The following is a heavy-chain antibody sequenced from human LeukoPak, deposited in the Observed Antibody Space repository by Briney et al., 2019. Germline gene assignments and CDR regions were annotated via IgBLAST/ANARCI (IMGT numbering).Heavy chain of an antibody. J-gene: IGHJ4*02. CDR1: GFTFSSYS. D-gene: IGHD6-13*01. CDR3: ARDIASARSRAAGNY. Sequence: PGGSLRLSCAASGFTFSSYSMNWVRQAPGKGLEWVSSISSSSSYIYYADPVKGRFTISRDNAKNSLYLQMNSLRAEDTAVYYCARDIASARSRAAGNYWGQGTLVTVSS. V-gene: IGHV3-21*01. CDR2: ISSSSSYI.